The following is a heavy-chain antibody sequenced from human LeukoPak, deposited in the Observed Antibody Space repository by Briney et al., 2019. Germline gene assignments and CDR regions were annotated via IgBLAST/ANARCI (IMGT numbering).Heavy chain of an antibody. V-gene: IGHV4-39*01. CDR1: DDSFSTNSYY. CDR3: SRGDDSYKQGNF. D-gene: IGHD5-24*01. Sequence: SETLSLTCTVSDDSFSTNSYYWTWIRQPPGKGLEWVASLYYSETPYYSPSLSSRISIFVDTSKRQFSLQVRSVTASDTAMYYCSRGDDSYKQGNFWGQGTLVTVSS. CDR2: LYYSETP. J-gene: IGHJ4*02.